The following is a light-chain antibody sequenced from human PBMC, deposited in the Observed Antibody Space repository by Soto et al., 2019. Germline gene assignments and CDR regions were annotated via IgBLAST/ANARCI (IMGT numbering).Light chain of an antibody. J-gene: IGLJ3*02. Sequence: QSALTQPRSVSGSPGQSVTISCSGTSSDVGGYNYVSWYQQHPGKAPKLMIHDVSKRPSGVPDRFSGSKSGNTASLTISGLQAEDEDDYYCCSYAGSYTWVFGGGTQLTVL. CDR1: SSDVGGYNY. V-gene: IGLV2-11*01. CDR2: DVS. CDR3: CSYAGSYTWV.